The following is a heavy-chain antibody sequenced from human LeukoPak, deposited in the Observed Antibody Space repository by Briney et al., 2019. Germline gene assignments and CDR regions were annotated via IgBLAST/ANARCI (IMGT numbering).Heavy chain of an antibody. V-gene: IGHV1-58*02. CDR3: AAQRGASLHDFWSTRLFDP. J-gene: IGHJ5*02. CDR2: IVLGSGNT. Sequence: TSVTVSCKASGFTFHTSAMQWVRQARGQRLEWIGWIVLGSGNTVYSHKFHDRAIITRDMSTSTVYMELDSLGSEDTAVYYCAAQRGASLHDFWSTRLFDPWGQGTLVTVSS. CDR1: GFTFHTSA. D-gene: IGHD3-3*01.